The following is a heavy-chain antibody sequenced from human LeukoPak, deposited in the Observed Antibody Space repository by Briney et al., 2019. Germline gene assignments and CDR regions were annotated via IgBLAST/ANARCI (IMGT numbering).Heavy chain of an antibody. J-gene: IGHJ3*02. CDR1: VGSFSGYY. V-gene: IGHV4-34*01. CDR3: ARGPSRIQLWLRLGTVDAFDI. CDR2: INHSGST. Sequence: SETPSLTCAVYVGSFSGYYWSWIRQPPRKGLEWIGEINHSGSTNYNPSLKSRVTISVDTSKNQFSLKLSSVTAADTAVYYCARGPSRIQLWLRLGTVDAFDIWGQGTMVTVSS. D-gene: IGHD5-18*01.